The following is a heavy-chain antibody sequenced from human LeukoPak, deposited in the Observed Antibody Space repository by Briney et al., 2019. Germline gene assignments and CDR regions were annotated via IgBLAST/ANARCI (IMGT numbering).Heavy chain of an antibody. CDR1: GGTLISYA. CDR3: ARGYYGSGSYSLDY. Sequence: SVKVSCKASGGTLISYAISWVRQAPGQGLEWMGGIIPIFGTANYAQKFQGRVTITADESTSTAYMELSSLRSEDTAVYYCARGYYGSGSYSLDYWGQGTLVTVSS. V-gene: IGHV1-69*13. J-gene: IGHJ4*02. D-gene: IGHD3-10*01. CDR2: IIPIFGTA.